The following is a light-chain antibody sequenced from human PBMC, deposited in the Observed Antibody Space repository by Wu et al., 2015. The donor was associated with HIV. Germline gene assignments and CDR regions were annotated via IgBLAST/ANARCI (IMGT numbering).Light chain of an antibody. CDR3: HQYDSSPYT. V-gene: IGKV3-20*01. CDR1: QSVSQKL. CDR2: GAS. Sequence: TLXCRASQSVSQKLTFRVWVPRPENPRATTPHGSSIYGASTRATGIPDRFSGSGSGTDFTLTINRLEPEDFAVYFCHQYDSSPYTFGQGTKLEI. J-gene: IGKJ2*01.